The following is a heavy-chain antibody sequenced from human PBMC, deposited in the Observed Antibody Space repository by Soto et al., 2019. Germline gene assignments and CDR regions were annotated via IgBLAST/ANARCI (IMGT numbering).Heavy chain of an antibody. J-gene: IGHJ5*02. CDR1: GFTFSSYA. V-gene: IGHV3-23*01. D-gene: IGHD3-16*01. Sequence: EVQLLNSGGGLVQPGGSLRLSCAASGFTFSSYAMSWVRQAPGEGLEWVSTISGSGGSTYYADSVKGRFTISRDNSKNTLYLPMDSLRAEDTAVYYCAKDTTSDFCDYAPSRYNWFDPWGQGTLVTVSS. CDR3: AKDTTSDFCDYAPSRYNWFDP. CDR2: ISGSGGST.